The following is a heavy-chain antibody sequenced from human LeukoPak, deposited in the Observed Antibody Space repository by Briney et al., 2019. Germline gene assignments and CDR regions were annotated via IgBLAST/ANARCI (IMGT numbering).Heavy chain of an antibody. J-gene: IGHJ3*02. Sequence: RGSLRLSCAASEFTFRSYSMNWVRQAPGKGLEWVSYISSSNSTIYYADSVKGRFTISRDNAKNTLYLQMSSLRAEDTAVYYCVRGARGSSYAFDIWGQGTMVTVSS. CDR1: EFTFRSYS. V-gene: IGHV3-48*01. D-gene: IGHD6-6*01. CDR3: VRGARGSSYAFDI. CDR2: ISSSNSTI.